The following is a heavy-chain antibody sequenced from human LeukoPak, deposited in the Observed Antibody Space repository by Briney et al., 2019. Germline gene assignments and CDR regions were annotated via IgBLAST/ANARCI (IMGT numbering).Heavy chain of an antibody. CDR2: FGPEDGET. J-gene: IGHJ4*02. CDR3: ATGHLGYHIVPGY. V-gene: IGHV1-24*01. CDR1: GYTLTELS. Sequence: GASVTVSCKVSGYTLTELSMHWVRQAPGKGLEWMGGFGPEDGETIYAQKFQGRVTMTEDTSTDTAYMELSSLRSEDTAVYYCATGHLGYHIVPGYWGQGTLVTVSS. D-gene: IGHD2-21*01.